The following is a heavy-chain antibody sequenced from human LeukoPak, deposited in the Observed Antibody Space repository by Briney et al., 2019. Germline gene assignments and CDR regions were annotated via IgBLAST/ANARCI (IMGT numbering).Heavy chain of an antibody. CDR2: IYYSGST. V-gene: IGHV4-59*01. J-gene: IGHJ3*02. D-gene: IGHD2-15*01. CDR1: GGSISSYY. CDR3: ARDSMVGAFDI. Sequence: SETLSLTCTVFGGSISSYYWSWIRQPPGKGLEWIGYIYYSGSTNYNPSLKSRVTISVDTSKNQFSLKLSSVTAADTAVYYCARDSMVGAFDIWGQGTMVTVSS.